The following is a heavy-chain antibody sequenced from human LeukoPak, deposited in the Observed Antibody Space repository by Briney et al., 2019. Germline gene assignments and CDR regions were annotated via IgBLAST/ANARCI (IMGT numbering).Heavy chain of an antibody. V-gene: IGHV1-46*01. CDR3: ARELSPSGNYDC. D-gene: IGHD1-26*01. Sequence: ASVKVSCKASGYTFTSYHMHWVRQAPGQGVEWMGIINPSGGSTSYAQKFQGRVTVTRDTSTSTVYMELCSLRSEDTAVYYCARELSPSGNYDCWGQGTLVTVSS. CDR1: GYTFTSYH. J-gene: IGHJ4*02. CDR2: INPSGGST.